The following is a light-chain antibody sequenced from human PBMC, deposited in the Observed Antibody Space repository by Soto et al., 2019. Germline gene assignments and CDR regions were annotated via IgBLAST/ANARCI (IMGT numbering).Light chain of an antibody. CDR1: QSVSTN. CDR2: GAS. CDR3: QQYHNWPPYT. V-gene: IGKV3-15*01. J-gene: IGKJ2*01. Sequence: EIVMTQSPATLSVSPGERATLSCRASQSVSTNLAWYQQKPGQAPRLLMYGASTRATGIPARFSGSGSGKNFILPISSLNPKDFAVYYCQQYHNWPPYTFGQGTKLEIK.